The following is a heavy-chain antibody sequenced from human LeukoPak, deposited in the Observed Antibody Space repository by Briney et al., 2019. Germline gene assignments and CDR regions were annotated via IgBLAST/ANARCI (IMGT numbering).Heavy chain of an antibody. D-gene: IGHD6-19*01. Sequence: GGSLRLSCAASGFTLSSFGMNWVRQAPGKGLEWVSYIGTTTSTIYYADSVKGRFTISRDNARNSLYLQMNSLRAEDTAVYYCASKRGYSSGFDYWGQGTLVTVSS. CDR1: GFTLSSFG. V-gene: IGHV3-48*04. CDR2: IGTTTSTI. J-gene: IGHJ4*02. CDR3: ASKRGYSSGFDY.